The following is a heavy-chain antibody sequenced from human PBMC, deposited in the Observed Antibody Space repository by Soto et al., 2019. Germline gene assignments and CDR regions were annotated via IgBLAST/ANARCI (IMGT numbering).Heavy chain of an antibody. CDR1: GFTFSTYS. D-gene: IGHD3-10*01. Sequence: EVQLVESGGGLVQPGGSLRLPCAASGFTFSTYSMNWVRQAPGKGLEWVSYISSDSSSIYYADSVKGRFTISRDNTKNSLYLQMNSLRAEDTAVYYCATYYGSGSYFPDHYYYGMDVWGQGTTVTVSS. CDR2: ISSDSSSI. CDR3: ATYYGSGSYFPDHYYYGMDV. J-gene: IGHJ6*02. V-gene: IGHV3-48*01.